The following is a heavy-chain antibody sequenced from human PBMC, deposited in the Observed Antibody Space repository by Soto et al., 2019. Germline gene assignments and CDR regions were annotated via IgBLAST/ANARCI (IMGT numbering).Heavy chain of an antibody. D-gene: IGHD6-19*01. J-gene: IGHJ4*02. Sequence: EVQLLESGGGLVQPGGSLRLSCAASGFTFNSYAMSWVRQAPGKGLEWVSAIGSDGTAIQYADSVKGRFTISKDNSNDMLYLQMNSLRAEDTAVYYCVRPGLTVPGTWYFDHWGQGALVTVSS. CDR1: GFTFNSYA. V-gene: IGHV3-23*05. CDR2: IGSDGTAI. CDR3: VRPGLTVPGTWYFDH.